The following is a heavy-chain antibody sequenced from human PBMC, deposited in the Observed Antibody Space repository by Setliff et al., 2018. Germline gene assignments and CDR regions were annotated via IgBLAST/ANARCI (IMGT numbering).Heavy chain of an antibody. V-gene: IGHV4-39*01. CDR3: ARQIDYGDFQYFDY. CDR2: IYRNGNT. D-gene: IGHD4-17*01. Sequence: PSETLSLTCTVSGGSISSDTYYWGWIRQSPGEGLEWIGSIYRNGNTYYNPSLKRRVTISVDTSKNQLSLKLNSVTAADTAVYYCARQIDYGDFQYFDYWGQGTLVTVS. CDR1: GGSISSDTYY. J-gene: IGHJ4*02.